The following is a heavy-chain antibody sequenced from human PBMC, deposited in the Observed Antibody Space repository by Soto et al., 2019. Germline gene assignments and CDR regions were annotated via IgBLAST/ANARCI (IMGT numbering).Heavy chain of an antibody. CDR1: GGSFSGYY. D-gene: IGHD2-15*01. CDR2: NNHSGST. Sequence: PSETLSLTCAVYGGSFSGYYWSWIRQSPGKGLEWIGENNHSGSTNYNPSLKSRVTISVDTSKNHFSLKLSSVTAADTAVYYCATRAMLGYCSGGSCFTGWFDPWGQGTLVTVSS. CDR3: ATRAMLGYCSGGSCFTGWFDP. V-gene: IGHV4-34*01. J-gene: IGHJ5*02.